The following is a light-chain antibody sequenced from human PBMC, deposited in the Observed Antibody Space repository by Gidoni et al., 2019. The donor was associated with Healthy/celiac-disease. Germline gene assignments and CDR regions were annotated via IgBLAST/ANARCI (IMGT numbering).Light chain of an antibody. Sequence: EIVMTQSPATLSVSPGERATLSCRASQSVSSNLAWYQQKPGQAPRLLIYGASTRATGIPARFSGSGSGTEFTLTISSLQSEDFAVYYCQQYNNWRLTFGEGPRWRSN. CDR1: QSVSSN. CDR3: QQYNNWRLT. J-gene: IGKJ4*01. CDR2: GAS. V-gene: IGKV3-15*01.